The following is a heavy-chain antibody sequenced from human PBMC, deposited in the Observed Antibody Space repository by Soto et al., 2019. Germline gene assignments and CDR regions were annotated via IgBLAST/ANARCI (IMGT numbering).Heavy chain of an antibody. CDR1: GFTFSSYG. Sequence: GGSLRLSCAASGFTFSSYGMHWVRQAPGKGLEWVALISYDGSNKYYADSVKGRFTISRDNSKNTLSLQVSSLRPEDTAVYYCAKDRDSSGWFSGYYYGVAVPAQGTTVTVSS. CDR3: AKDRDSSGWFSGYYYGVAV. CDR2: ISYDGSNK. D-gene: IGHD6-19*01. V-gene: IGHV3-30*18. J-gene: IGHJ6*02.